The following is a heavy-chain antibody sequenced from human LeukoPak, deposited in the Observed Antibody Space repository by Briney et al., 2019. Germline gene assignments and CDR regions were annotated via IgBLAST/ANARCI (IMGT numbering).Heavy chain of an antibody. J-gene: IGHJ6*03. Sequence: PGGSLRLSCTTSGFFFGAYAMSWFRQAPGKGLEWVGFIRSKTYGGAIEYAASVKGRFTISGDDSKGIAYLQMNSLKTEDTAVYYCARDQLGGDPDDYYYYYMDVWGKGTTVTVSS. D-gene: IGHD4-17*01. CDR1: GFFFGAYA. V-gene: IGHV3-49*03. CDR3: ARDQLGGDPDDYYYYYMDV. CDR2: IRSKTYGGAI.